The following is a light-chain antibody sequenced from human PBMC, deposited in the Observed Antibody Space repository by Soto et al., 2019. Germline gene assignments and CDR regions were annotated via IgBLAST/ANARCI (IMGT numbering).Light chain of an antibody. CDR1: QSVRNK. J-gene: IGKJ5*01. CDR3: QQYNIWRSIT. CDR2: DTS. V-gene: IGKV3-15*01. Sequence: EIVVTQSPATLSVSPGERVTLSCKSSQSVRNKVAWYQQKPGQTPRVIIYDTSTRAADIPARFSGSGDGTYFTLTISSLQSEDFAVYYCQQYNIWRSITLGPGTRLEIK.